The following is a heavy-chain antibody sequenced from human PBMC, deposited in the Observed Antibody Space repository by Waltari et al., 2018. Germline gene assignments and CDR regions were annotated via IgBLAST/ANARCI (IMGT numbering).Heavy chain of an antibody. CDR2: SIPVLGRT. D-gene: IGHD1-26*01. V-gene: IGHV1-69*11. CDR3: ARGPIVGATFDY. CDR1: GDTFSSYA. Sequence: QVQLVQSGAEVKKPGSSVRVSCKASGDTFSSYAISWVRQAPGQGLEWMGGSIPVLGRTSYAQRFEGRVTVTADESTNTAYMDLTSLRSEDTAMYYCARGPIVGATFDYWGQGTLVTVSS. J-gene: IGHJ4*02.